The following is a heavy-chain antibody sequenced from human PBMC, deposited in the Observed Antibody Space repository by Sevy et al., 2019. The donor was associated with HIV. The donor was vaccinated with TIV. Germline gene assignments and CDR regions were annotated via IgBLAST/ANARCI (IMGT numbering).Heavy chain of an antibody. Sequence: GGSLRLSCAASGFRFSDYSMHWVRQAQGKGLEWVAVISYDGRNNKYNVDSVKGRFTISRDNSKNTLCLQMNSLRAEDSAIYYCARDRGEILHSAFDYWGQGTLVTVSS. CDR2: ISYDGRNNK. CDR3: ARDRGEILHSAFDY. CDR1: GFRFSDYS. J-gene: IGHJ4*02. V-gene: IGHV3-30*14. D-gene: IGHD3-16*01.